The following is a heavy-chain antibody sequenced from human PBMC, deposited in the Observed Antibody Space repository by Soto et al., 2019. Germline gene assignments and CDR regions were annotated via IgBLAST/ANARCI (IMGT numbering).Heavy chain of an antibody. V-gene: IGHV3-7*04. J-gene: IGHJ4*02. CDR3: SRAVVAATSDFDY. D-gene: IGHD2-15*01. CDR1: GFTFSSYW. Sequence: GGSLRLSCAASGFTFSSYWMSWVRQAPRKGLEWVANIKQDGSEKYYVDSVKGRFTISRDNAKNSLYLQMNSLRAEDTAVYYCSRAVVAATSDFDYWGQGTLVPVSS. CDR2: IKQDGSEK.